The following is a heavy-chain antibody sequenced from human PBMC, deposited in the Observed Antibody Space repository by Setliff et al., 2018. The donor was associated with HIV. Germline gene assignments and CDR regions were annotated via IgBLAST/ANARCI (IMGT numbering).Heavy chain of an antibody. CDR1: GYTFTGYY. V-gene: IGHV1-2*02. J-gene: IGHJ4*02. CDR3: ARDYYDSSGYIFFPGLPDY. CDR2: FDPEDGET. D-gene: IGHD3-22*01. Sequence: ASVKVSCKASGYTFTGYYMHWVRQAPGKGLEWMGGFDPEDGETIYAQKFQGRVTMTRDTSISTAYMELSRLRSDDTAVYYCARDYYDSSGYIFFPGLPDYWGQGTLVTVSS.